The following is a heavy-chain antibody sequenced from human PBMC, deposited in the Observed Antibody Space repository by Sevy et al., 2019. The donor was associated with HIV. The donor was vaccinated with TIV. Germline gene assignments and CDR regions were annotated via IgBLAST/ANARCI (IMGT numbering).Heavy chain of an antibody. V-gene: IGHV3-7*01. D-gene: IGHD6-6*01. J-gene: IGHJ4*02. CDR3: ARGEAARPY. Sequence: GGSLRLSCAASGFTFSDYWMSWVRQTPGKGLKWVANIKPDGSEKYYVEFVKGRFTISRDNTKNSLYLQMNSPRAEDTAVYYCARGEAARPYWGQGALVTVSS. CDR1: GFTFSDYW. CDR2: IKPDGSEK.